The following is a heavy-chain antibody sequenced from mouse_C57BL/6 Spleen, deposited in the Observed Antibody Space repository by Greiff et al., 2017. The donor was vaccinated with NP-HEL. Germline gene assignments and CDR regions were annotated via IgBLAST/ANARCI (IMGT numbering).Heavy chain of an antibody. V-gene: IGHV1-69*01. CDR1: GYTFTSYW. J-gene: IGHJ2*01. D-gene: IGHD2-1*01. CDR3: ARLIYYGNYFDY. Sequence: QVQLQQPGAELVMPGASVKLSCKASGYTFTSYWMHWVKQRPGQGLEWIGEIDPSDSYTNYNQKFKGKSTLTVDKSSSTAYMQLSSLTSEDSAVYYCARLIYYGNYFDYWGQGTTLTVSS. CDR2: IDPSDSYT.